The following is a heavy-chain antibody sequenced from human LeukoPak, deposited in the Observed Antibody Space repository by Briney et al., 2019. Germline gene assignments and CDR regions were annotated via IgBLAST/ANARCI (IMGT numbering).Heavy chain of an antibody. J-gene: IGHJ4*02. Sequence: GGSLRLSCAASGFTFSSYSMNWGRQAPGQGLEWVSSISSSSSYIYYADSVKGRFTISRDNAKNSLYLQMNSLRAEDTAVYYCARVPGSTSQQLPVGWGQGTLVTVSS. CDR2: ISSSSSYI. CDR3: ARVPGSTSQQLPVG. V-gene: IGHV3-21*01. CDR1: GFTFSSYS. D-gene: IGHD2-2*01.